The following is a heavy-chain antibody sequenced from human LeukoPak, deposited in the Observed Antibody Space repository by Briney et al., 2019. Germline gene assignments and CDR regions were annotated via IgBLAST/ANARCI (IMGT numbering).Heavy chain of an antibody. D-gene: IGHD1-26*01. V-gene: IGHV3-23*01. Sequence: PGGSLRLSCAASGFTFNTYAMSWARQAPGTGLEWVSTIYTTHCTYHADSVKGRFTVSRDDSKNTLYLQMNSLRAEDTALYYCAKDYLKGNGIYDAFDVWGQGTMVTVSS. CDR1: GFTFNTYA. CDR2: IYTTHCT. J-gene: IGHJ3*01. CDR3: AKDYLKGNGIYDAFDV.